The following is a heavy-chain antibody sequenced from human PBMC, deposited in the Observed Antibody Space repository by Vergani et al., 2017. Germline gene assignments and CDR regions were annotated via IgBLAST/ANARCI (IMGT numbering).Heavy chain of an antibody. CDR1: GFTFSDYY. Sequence: QVQLVESGGGLVKPGGSLRLSCAASGFTFSDYYMSWIRQAPGKGLEWVSYISSSSSYTNYADSVKGRFTISRDNAKNSLYLQMNSLRAEDTAVYYCAREATYGRNAFDIWGQGTMVTVSS. CDR2: ISSSSSYT. CDR3: AREATYGRNAFDI. J-gene: IGHJ3*02. D-gene: IGHD4-23*01. V-gene: IGHV3-11*06.